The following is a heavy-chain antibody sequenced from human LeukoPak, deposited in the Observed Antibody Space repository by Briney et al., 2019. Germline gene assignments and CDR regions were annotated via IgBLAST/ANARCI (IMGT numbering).Heavy chain of an antibody. J-gene: IGHJ3*02. CDR3: AREEATVAYAFDI. V-gene: IGHV3-23*01. D-gene: IGHD4-23*01. CDR2: ISGRGETT. Sequence: GGSLRLSCAASGFNFRGQAMSWVRQGPGKGLEWVAGISGRGETTYYADSVKGRFTISRDNAKNTLYLQMNSLRAEDTAVYYCAREEATVAYAFDIWGQGTMVTVSS. CDR1: GFNFRGQA.